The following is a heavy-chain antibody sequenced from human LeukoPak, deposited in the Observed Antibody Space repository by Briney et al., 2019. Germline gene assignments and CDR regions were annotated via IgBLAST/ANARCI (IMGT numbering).Heavy chain of an antibody. CDR3: TREMGPLDGFDI. CDR1: GVNFGDYA. Sequence: HAGGSLRLSCTASGVNFGDYALNWVRQAPGKGLEWVSFIKSKAYGGTTAYAASVKGRFIISRDGSKSIAYLQMNSLKTEDTAVYYCTREMGPLDGFDIWGQGTMVTVSS. V-gene: IGHV3-49*04. J-gene: IGHJ3*02. CDR2: IKSKAYGGTT. D-gene: IGHD3-16*01.